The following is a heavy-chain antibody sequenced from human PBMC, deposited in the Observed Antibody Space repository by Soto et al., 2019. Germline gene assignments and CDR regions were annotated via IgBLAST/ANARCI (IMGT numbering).Heavy chain of an antibody. V-gene: IGHV3-73*01. CDR2: IRSKANSYAT. J-gene: IGHJ4*02. CDR3: TRRPPYGDYHTH. D-gene: IGHD4-17*01. Sequence: GGSLRLSCAASGFTFSGSAMHWVRQASGKGLEWVGRIRSKANSYATAYAASVKGRFTISRDDSKNTAYLQMNSLKTEDTAVYYCTRRPPYGDYHTHWGQGTLVTVSS. CDR1: GFTFSGSA.